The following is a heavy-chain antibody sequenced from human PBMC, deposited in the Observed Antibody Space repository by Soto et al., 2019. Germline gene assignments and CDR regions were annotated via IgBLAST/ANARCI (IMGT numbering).Heavy chain of an antibody. CDR3: TRNHSVAFDI. CDR2: SRGYSSDA. V-gene: IGHV1-18*01. Sequence: QVQLVQSGAEVKKPGASVKVSCKASGYTLTSLDISWVRQAPGQGLEWMGWSRGYSSDANYAQKFQGRVTMTIDTSASTAYMELRSLRSDDTAVYYCTRNHSVAFDIWGQGTMVTVS. CDR1: GYTLTSLD. J-gene: IGHJ3*02. D-gene: IGHD3-10*01.